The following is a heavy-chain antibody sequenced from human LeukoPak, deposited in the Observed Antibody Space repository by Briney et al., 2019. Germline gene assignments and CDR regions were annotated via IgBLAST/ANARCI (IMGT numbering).Heavy chain of an antibody. CDR2: IYVTGST. D-gene: IGHD3-10*01. CDR1: GASISSYY. J-gene: IGHJ4*02. CDR3: ARGVYGTWDLGTYYGFDY. Sequence: PSETLSLTCTVSGASISSYYWSWIRQPAGKALEWIGRIYVTGSTTYNPSLESRVTMSLDTSKNHFSLKLRSVTAADTAVYYCARGVYGTWDLGTYYGFDYWGQGILVTVSS. V-gene: IGHV4-4*07.